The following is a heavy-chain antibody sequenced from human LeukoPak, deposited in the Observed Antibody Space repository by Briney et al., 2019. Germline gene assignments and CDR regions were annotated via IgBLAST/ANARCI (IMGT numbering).Heavy chain of an antibody. D-gene: IGHD5-18*01. CDR1: GYTFTSYW. Sequence: GESLKISCKASGYTFTSYWIGWVRQMPGKGLEWMGGLYPGDSDTRYSPSFQGQVTISADKSITTAYLQWNSLKASDTAMYYCANGYSYGYVPDYWGQGTLVTVSS. J-gene: IGHJ4*02. V-gene: IGHV5-51*01. CDR2: LYPGDSDT. CDR3: ANGYSYGYVPDY.